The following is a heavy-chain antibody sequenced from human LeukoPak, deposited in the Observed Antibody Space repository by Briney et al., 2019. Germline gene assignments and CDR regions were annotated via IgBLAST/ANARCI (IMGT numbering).Heavy chain of an antibody. V-gene: IGHV3-23*01. Sequence: PGGSLRLSCAASGFSFSNYAMSWVRQAPGKGLECVSAISGTGDNTYYAESVKGRFTISRDNAKNSLYLQMNSLRAEDTAVYYCARDKENYYGSGSYYGTPPDAFDIWGQGTMVTVSS. CDR1: GFSFSNYA. D-gene: IGHD3-10*01. CDR3: ARDKENYYGSGSYYGTPPDAFDI. CDR2: ISGTGDNT. J-gene: IGHJ3*02.